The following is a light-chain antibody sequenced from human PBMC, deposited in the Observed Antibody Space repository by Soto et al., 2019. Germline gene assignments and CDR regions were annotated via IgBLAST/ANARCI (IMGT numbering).Light chain of an antibody. V-gene: IGKV1-5*03. CDR3: QQVNSVTST. J-gene: IGKJ5*01. Sequence: DIKMTQCPSTLSGSVGDRVTLACRASQTISSWLAWYQQKPGKAPKLLIYEASTLKSGVPSRFSGSGSGTEFTLTSSSLQPDDFATYYCQQVNSVTSTFGQGTRLEIK. CDR1: QTISSW. CDR2: EAS.